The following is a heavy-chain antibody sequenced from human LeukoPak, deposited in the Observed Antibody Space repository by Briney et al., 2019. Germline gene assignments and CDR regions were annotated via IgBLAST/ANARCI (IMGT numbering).Heavy chain of an antibody. CDR1: GRSFRGYY. CDR2: INHSGST. Sequence: SEPLSLTCAVYGRSFRGYYWSWIRQPPGKGLEWIGEINHSGSTNYNPSLKSRVTISVDTSKNQFSLKLSSVPAADTAVYYCARGLCRYYYDSSGYAYYFDYWGQGNLVTVSS. V-gene: IGHV4-34*01. D-gene: IGHD3-22*01. CDR3: ARGLCRYYYDSSGYAYYFDY. J-gene: IGHJ4*02.